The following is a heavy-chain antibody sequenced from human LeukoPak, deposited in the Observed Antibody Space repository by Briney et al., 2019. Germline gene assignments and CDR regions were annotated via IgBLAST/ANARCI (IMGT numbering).Heavy chain of an antibody. CDR1: GYSISSAYY. D-gene: IGHD3-22*01. CDR2: AYHSGST. CDR3: ARGATTYYYDSSGYYFDY. J-gene: IGHJ4*02. V-gene: IGHV4-38-2*02. Sequence: SETLSLTCTVSGYSISSAYYWGWIRQPPGKGLEWIGSAYHSGSTYYNPSLKSRVTISVDTSKNKFSLKLSSVTAADTAVYYCARGATTYYYDSSGYYFDYWGQGTLVTVSS.